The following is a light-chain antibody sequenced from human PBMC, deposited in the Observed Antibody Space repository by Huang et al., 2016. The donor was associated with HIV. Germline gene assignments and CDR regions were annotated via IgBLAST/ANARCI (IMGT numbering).Light chain of an antibody. J-gene: IGKJ2*01. CDR3: QQYGSSPPYT. V-gene: IGKV3-20*01. CDR2: ATS. Sequence: EIVLTQSPGTLSLSPGERASLSCRASQLFTGYYLALFQQKPGQAPRLLIYATSSRATGIPDRFSGSGSGTDFTLTINRLEPEDSAVYYCQQYGSSPPYTFGQGTRLEIK. CDR1: QLFTGYY.